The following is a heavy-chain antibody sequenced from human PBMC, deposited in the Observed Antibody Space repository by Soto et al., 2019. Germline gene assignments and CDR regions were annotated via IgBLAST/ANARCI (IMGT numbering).Heavy chain of an antibody. CDR1: GYTFSGYY. CDR3: ARSLTEGYCTITGCYTRPLYGMDV. CDR2: INPNSGGT. Sequence: QEQLVQSGAEVKKPGASVKVSCKASGYTFSGYYIHWLRQAPGQGLEWMGWINPNSGGTNYAQKFQGRVTVTRDTPTSTAYMELSRPTSDDTAVYYCARSLTEGYCTITGCYTRPLYGMDVWGQGTTVTVSS. V-gene: IGHV1-2*02. D-gene: IGHD2-2*02. J-gene: IGHJ6*02.